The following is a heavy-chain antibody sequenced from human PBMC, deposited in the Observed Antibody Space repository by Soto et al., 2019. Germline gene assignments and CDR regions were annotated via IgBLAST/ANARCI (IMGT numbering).Heavy chain of an antibody. CDR2: ISAYNGNT. V-gene: IGHV1-18*04. CDR3: ARYRSENYYVNIGYYSPYYDAFHI. CDR1: GYTFTSYG. D-gene: IGHD3-22*01. Sequence: ASVKVSCKASGYTFTSYGISWVRQAPGQGLEWMGWISAYNGNTNYAQKLQGRVTMTTDTSTSTAYMELRSLRSDDTAVYYCARYRSENYYVNIGYYSPYYDAFHISGQAPIVTGS. J-gene: IGHJ3*02.